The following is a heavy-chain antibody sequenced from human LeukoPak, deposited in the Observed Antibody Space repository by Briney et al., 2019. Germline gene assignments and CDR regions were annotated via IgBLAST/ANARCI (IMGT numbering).Heavy chain of an antibody. D-gene: IGHD3-16*01. V-gene: IGHV3-23*01. Sequence: GGSLRLSCAESGYTFSNVAMSWVRQTPANGLEWVSSIKRDGVTTYYADSVKGRFTISRDNSKNVLFLQMNSLRAEDSASYFCAKERRWVNTRMIRSYYFVYWGQGAPVTVSS. CDR3: AKERRWVNTRMIRSYYFVY. CDR1: GYTFSNVA. CDR2: IKRDGVTT. J-gene: IGHJ4*02.